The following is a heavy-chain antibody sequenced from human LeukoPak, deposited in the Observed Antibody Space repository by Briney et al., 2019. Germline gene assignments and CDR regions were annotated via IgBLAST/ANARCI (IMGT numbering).Heavy chain of an antibody. Sequence: ASVKVSCKVSGYTLTELSMHWVRQAPGKGLEWMGGFDPEDGETIYAQKFQGRVTMTEDTSTDTAYMELSSLRSEDTAVYYCATDLQLLDAFDISGQGTMVTVSS. CDR2: FDPEDGET. J-gene: IGHJ3*02. D-gene: IGHD2-2*01. CDR3: ATDLQLLDAFDI. V-gene: IGHV1-24*01. CDR1: GYTLTELS.